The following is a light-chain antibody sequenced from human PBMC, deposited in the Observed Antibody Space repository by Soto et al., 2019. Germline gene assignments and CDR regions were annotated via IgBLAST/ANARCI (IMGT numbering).Light chain of an antibody. Sequence: QSALTQPPSASGSPGQSVTISCTGSSSDVGGYNYVSWYQQHPGKVPKLIIYEVSKRPSGVPDRFSGSKSGNTASLTVSGLQAEDEADYYCCSYAGSNNHRLFGRGTKLTVL. J-gene: IGLJ2*01. CDR2: EVS. CDR3: CSYAGSNNHRL. CDR1: SSDVGGYNY. V-gene: IGLV2-8*01.